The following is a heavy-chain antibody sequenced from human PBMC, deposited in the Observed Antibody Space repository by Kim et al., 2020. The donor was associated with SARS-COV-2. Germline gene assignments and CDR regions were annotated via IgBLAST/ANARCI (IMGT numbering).Heavy chain of an antibody. V-gene: IGHV1-2*02. CDR1: GYTFTGYY. CDR3: ARDGEYQLPITYHYYYMDV. CDR2: INPNSGGT. Sequence: ASVKVSCKASGYTFTGYYMHWVRQAPGQGLEWMGWINPNSGGTNYAQKFQGRVTMTRDTSISTAYMELSRLRSDDTAVYYCARDGEYQLPITYHYYYMDVWGKGTTVTVSS. J-gene: IGHJ6*03. D-gene: IGHD2-2*01.